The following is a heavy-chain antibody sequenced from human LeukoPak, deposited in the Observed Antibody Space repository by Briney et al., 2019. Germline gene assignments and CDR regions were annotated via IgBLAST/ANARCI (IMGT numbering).Heavy chain of an antibody. CDR2: INPSGGST. CDR1: RYTFTSYY. V-gene: IGHV1-46*01. Sequence: ASVKVSCKESRYTFTSYYMHWVRQAPGQGLEWMGIINPSGGSTSYAQKFQGRVTMTRDTSTSTVYMELSSLRSEDTAVYYCARSTVTLIDYWGQGTLVTVSS. D-gene: IGHD4-17*01. J-gene: IGHJ4*02. CDR3: ARSTVTLIDY.